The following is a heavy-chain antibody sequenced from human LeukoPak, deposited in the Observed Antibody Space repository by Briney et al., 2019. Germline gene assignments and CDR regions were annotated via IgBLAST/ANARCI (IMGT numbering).Heavy chain of an antibody. V-gene: IGHV3-23*01. D-gene: IGHD1-1*01. CDR3: AKEGRENWNRRNWFDP. CDR1: GFTFSSYA. Sequence: GGSLRLSCAASGFTFSSYAMSWVRQAPGKGLEWVSAISGSGGSTYYADSVKGRFTISRDNSKNTLYLQMNSLRAEDTAVYYCAKEGRENWNRRNWFDPWGQGTLVTVSS. J-gene: IGHJ5*02. CDR2: ISGSGGST.